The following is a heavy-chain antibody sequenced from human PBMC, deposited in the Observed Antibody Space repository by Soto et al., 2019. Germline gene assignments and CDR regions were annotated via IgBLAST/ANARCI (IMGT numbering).Heavy chain of an antibody. CDR1: GFTFRTYS. Sequence: EVQLVESGGGLVKPGGSLRLSCAASGFTFRTYSMNWVRQAPGKGLEWVSSISGSSDYIYYADSVKGRFAISRDNAKNSLYLQVNSLRAEDTAVYFCARKEKWLLNAFAFWGQGTLVTVSS. D-gene: IGHD6-19*01. J-gene: IGHJ4*02. CDR2: ISGSSDYI. V-gene: IGHV3-21*01. CDR3: ARKEKWLLNAFAF.